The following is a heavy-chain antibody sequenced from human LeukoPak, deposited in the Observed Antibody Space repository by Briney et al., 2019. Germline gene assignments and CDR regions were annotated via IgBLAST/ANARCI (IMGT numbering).Heavy chain of an antibody. CDR1: GFTFSSYW. V-gene: IGHV3-7*01. D-gene: IGHD3-3*01. J-gene: IGHJ4*02. CDR2: IKQDGSEK. Sequence: GGSLRLSCAASGFTFSSYWMSWVRQAPGKGLEWVANIKQDGSEKYYVDSVKGRFTISRDNAKNSLYLQMNSLRAEDTAVYYCARAGYYDFWCGYQSGYWGQGTLVTVSS. CDR3: ARAGYYDFWCGYQSGY.